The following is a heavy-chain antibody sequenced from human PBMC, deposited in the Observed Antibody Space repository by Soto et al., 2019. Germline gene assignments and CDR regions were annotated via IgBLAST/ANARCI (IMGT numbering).Heavy chain of an antibody. V-gene: IGHV3-33*01. Sequence: QVHLVESGGGVVQPGRSLRLSCAASGFPFSTYGMHWVRQAPGKGLEWVAVIWSDGGNKYYADSVKGRFTISRDNSKNMLYLQMNSLRAEDTAVYYCASRSPALDYWAQGTLVTVSS. CDR3: ASRSPALDY. D-gene: IGHD2-2*01. CDR1: GFPFSTYG. J-gene: IGHJ4*02. CDR2: IWSDGGNK.